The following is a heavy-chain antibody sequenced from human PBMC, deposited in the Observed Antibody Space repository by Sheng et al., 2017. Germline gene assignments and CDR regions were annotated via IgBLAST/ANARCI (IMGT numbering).Heavy chain of an antibody. CDR2: IYNSGST. D-gene: IGHD4-17*01. CDR1: GGSISNYY. V-gene: IGHV4-59*01. CDR3: ARVKGVTMVPGFGFDP. J-gene: IGHJ5*02. Sequence: QVQLQESGPGLVKPSETLSLTCTVSGGSISNYYWSWIRQTPGKGLEWIGNIYNSGSTNYNPSLRSRVTISVDKSKNQFSLKLRSVTAADTAVYYCARVKGVTMVPGFGFDPWGQGTLVTVSS.